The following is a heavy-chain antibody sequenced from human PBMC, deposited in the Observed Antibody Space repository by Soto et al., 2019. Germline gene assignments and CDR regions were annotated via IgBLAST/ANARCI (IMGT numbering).Heavy chain of an antibody. CDR1: GESFSGYY. CDR3: ARGCRAWKPPLAFDYPLALDY. Sequence: QVQLQQWGAGLLKPSETLSLTCAVYGESFSGYYWSWIRQPPGKGLEWIGEINHNGSTNYNPSLKSRVTMSVDTSQNQFSLKLSSVTAADTAVYFCARGCRAWKPPLAFDYPLALDYWGQGALVTVSS. J-gene: IGHJ4*02. V-gene: IGHV4-34*01. CDR2: INHNGST. D-gene: IGHD3-9*01.